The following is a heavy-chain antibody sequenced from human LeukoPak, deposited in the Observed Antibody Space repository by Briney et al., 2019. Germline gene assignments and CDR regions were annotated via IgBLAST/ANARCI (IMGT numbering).Heavy chain of an antibody. CDR2: ISADGGRT. V-gene: IGHV3-23*01. CDR1: GFTFSTYW. CDR3: AKLTSSKINNSDY. Sequence: PGGSLRLSCAASGFTFSTYWMSWVRQAPGKGLEWVSGISADGGRTYYADSVKGRFTISRDISKNALYLQMNSLRAEDTATYYCAKLTSSKINNSDYWGQGTLVAVSS. J-gene: IGHJ4*02. D-gene: IGHD1/OR15-1a*01.